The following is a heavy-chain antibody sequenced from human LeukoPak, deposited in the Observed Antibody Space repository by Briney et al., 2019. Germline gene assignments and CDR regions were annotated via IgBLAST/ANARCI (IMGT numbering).Heavy chain of an antibody. CDR2: INGDGSST. CDR1: GFTFSSYW. Sequence: GGSLRFSCAASGFTFSSYWMHWVRQAPGKGLVWVSRINGDGSSTSYADSVNGRFTISRANAKNTLYLQMNSLRAEDTAVYYCARAPLGVGATTPDCWGQGTLVTVSS. J-gene: IGHJ4*02. D-gene: IGHD1-26*01. V-gene: IGHV3-74*01. CDR3: ARAPLGVGATTPDC.